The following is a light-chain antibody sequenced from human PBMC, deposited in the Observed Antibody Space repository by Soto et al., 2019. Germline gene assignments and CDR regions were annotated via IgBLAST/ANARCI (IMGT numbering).Light chain of an antibody. Sequence: ENVLAQSPGTLSLPPGKRATLSCRAIQSVSSSYLAWYQQKPGQAPRLLIYGASSRATGIPDRFSGSGSGTDFTLTISRLEPEDFAVYYCQQYGSSPRLTFGGGTKGDI. CDR1: QSVSSSY. CDR2: GAS. V-gene: IGKV3-20*01. J-gene: IGKJ4*01. CDR3: QQYGSSPRLT.